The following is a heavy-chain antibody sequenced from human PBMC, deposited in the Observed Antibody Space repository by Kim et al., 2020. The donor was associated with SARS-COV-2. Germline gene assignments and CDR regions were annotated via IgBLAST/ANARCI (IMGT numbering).Heavy chain of an antibody. CDR3: AKGEDRSIAAAGTFDY. CDR1: GFTFSSYA. D-gene: IGHD6-13*01. Sequence: GGSLRLSCAASGFTFSSYAMSWVRQAPGKGLEWVSAISGSGGSTYYADSVKGRFTISRDNSKNTLYLQMNSLRAEDTAVYYCAKGEDRSIAAAGTFDYWGQGTLVTVSS. CDR2: ISGSGGST. J-gene: IGHJ4*02. V-gene: IGHV3-23*01.